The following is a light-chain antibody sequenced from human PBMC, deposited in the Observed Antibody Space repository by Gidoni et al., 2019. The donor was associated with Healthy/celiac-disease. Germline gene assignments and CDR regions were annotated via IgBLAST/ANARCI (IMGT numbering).Light chain of an antibody. CDR1: QSISSY. J-gene: IGKJ2*01. Sequence: DIQMTQSPSSLSASVVDRVTITCRASQSISSYLNWYQQKPGKAPKLLIYAASSLESGVPSRFSGSGSGTDFTITISSLQPEDFATYYCQQSNSTPPYTFXQXTKLEIK. CDR3: QQSNSTPPYT. V-gene: IGKV1-39*01. CDR2: AAS.